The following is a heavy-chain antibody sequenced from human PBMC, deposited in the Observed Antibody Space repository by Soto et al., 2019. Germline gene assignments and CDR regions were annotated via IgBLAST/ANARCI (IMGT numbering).Heavy chain of an antibody. CDR1: GYTFTTYG. J-gene: IGHJ4*02. CDR2: ISAYNGNT. Sequence: ASVKVSCKTSGYTFTTYGISWVRQAPGQGLEWMGWISAYNGNTNYAQKLQGRVTMTTDTSTSTAYMELRSLRSDDTAVYYCARHYGSGSPADYWGQGTLVTVSS. D-gene: IGHD3-10*01. V-gene: IGHV1-18*01. CDR3: ARHYGSGSPADY.